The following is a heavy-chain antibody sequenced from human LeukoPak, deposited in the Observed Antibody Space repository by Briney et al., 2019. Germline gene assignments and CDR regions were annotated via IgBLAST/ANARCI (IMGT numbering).Heavy chain of an antibody. D-gene: IGHD3-22*01. CDR2: IKQDGSEK. CDR1: GFTFSSYW. J-gene: IGHJ3*02. CDR3: ARDRAYDSRFDAFDI. Sequence: GGSLRLSCAASGFTFSSYWMSWVHQAPGKGLEWVANIKQDGSEKYYVDSVKGRFTISRDNAKNSLYLQMNSLRAEDTAVYYCARDRAYDSRFDAFDIWGQGTMVTVSS. V-gene: IGHV3-7*01.